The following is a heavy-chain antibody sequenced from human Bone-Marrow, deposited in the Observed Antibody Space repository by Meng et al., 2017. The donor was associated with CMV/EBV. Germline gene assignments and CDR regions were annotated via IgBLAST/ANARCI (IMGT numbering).Heavy chain of an antibody. CDR2: IYYSGST. J-gene: IGHJ4*02. CDR3: ARESKWPHLMAPSDY. D-gene: IGHD5-12*01. CDR1: GGSISSSSYY. V-gene: IGHV4-39*07. Sequence: SETLSLTCTVSGGSISSSSYYWGWIRQPPGKGLEWIGSIYYSGSTYYNPSLKSRVTISVDTSKNQFSLKLSSVTAADTAVYYCARESKWPHLMAPSDYWGQGTLVTVCS.